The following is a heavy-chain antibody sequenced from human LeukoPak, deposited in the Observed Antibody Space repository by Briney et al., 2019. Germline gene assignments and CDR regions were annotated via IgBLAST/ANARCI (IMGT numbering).Heavy chain of an antibody. D-gene: IGHD5-24*01. CDR3: ARVPVEMDV. CDR1: GFTFSSYA. Sequence: PGGSLRLSCAASGFTFSSYAMNWVRQAPGKGLEWLSYINRRNTMYYADSVKGRFTISRDNAESSLYLQMNSLRAEDTAVYYCARVPVEMDVWGKGTTVTVSS. V-gene: IGHV3-48*01. J-gene: IGHJ6*04. CDR2: INRRNTM.